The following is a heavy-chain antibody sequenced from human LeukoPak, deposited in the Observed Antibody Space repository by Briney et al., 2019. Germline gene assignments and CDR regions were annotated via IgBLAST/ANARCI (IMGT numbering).Heavy chain of an antibody. J-gene: IGHJ6*03. CDR1: GFMFSSYG. CDR3: EVGYGSGSYYYYYMDV. Sequence: GGSLRLSCAASGFMFSSYGMNWVRQAPGRGLEWVSYISSSSPTIYYADSVKGRFTISRDNAKNSLYLQMNSLRAEDTAVYYCEVGYGSGSYYYYYMDVWGKGTTVTISS. V-gene: IGHV3-48*01. CDR2: ISSSSPTI. D-gene: IGHD3-10*01.